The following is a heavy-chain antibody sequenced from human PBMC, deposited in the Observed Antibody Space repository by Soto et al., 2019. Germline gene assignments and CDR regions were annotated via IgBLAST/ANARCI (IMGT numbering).Heavy chain of an antibody. D-gene: IGHD5-18*01. CDR3: ARQGRRIQLWLVY. CDR2: INHSGST. J-gene: IGHJ4*02. V-gene: IGHV4-34*01. CDR1: GGFFRRYY. Sequence: SETLTLTRAVYGGFFRRYYRCWIRQPPGKGLEWIGEINHSGSTNYNPSLKSRVTISVDTSKNQFSLKLSSVTAADTAVYYCARQGRRIQLWLVYWGQGTLVT.